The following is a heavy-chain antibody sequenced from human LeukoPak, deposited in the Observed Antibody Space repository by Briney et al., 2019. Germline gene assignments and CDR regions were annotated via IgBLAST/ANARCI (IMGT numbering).Heavy chain of an antibody. CDR1: GGTFSSYA. V-gene: IGHV1-69*05. Sequence: GSSVKVSCKASGGTFSSYAISWMRQAPGQGLEWMGRIISIFGTANYAQKFQGRVTITTDESTSTAYMELSSLRSEDTAVYYCARLYCSGGSCYDYRGQGTLVTVSS. J-gene: IGHJ4*02. CDR2: IISIFGTA. D-gene: IGHD2-15*01. CDR3: ARLYCSGGSCYDY.